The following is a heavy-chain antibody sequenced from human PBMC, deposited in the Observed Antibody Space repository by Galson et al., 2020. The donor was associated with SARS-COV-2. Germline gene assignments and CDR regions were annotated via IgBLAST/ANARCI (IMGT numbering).Heavy chain of an antibody. J-gene: IGHJ4*02. CDR1: GDSVSSNSAA. V-gene: IGHV6-1*01. CDR2: TYYKSKWYY. Sequence: SETLSLTCAISGDSVSSNSAAWNWIRQSPSRGLEWLGRTYYKSKWYYDYAVSVKSRISINPDTSNNQFSLQLNSVTPEDTAAYFCARGWAFDCWGQGTLVTVSS. D-gene: IGHD3-16*01. CDR3: ARGWAFDC.